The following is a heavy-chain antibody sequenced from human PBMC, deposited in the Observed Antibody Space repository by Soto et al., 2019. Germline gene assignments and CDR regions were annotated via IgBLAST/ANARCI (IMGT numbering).Heavy chain of an antibody. D-gene: IGHD1-26*01. V-gene: IGHV3-23*01. Sequence: EVQLLESGGGLVQPGGSLRLSCAASGFTFSSYAVSWVRQAPGRGLEWVSTISGSGGTTYFPDSVKGRFTISRDNSKNTLYLQMNSLRAEDTALYYCAKSGTDLVGATTAGYDYFDYWGQGTLVTVSS. CDR2: ISGSGGTT. CDR1: GFTFSSYA. J-gene: IGHJ4*02. CDR3: AKSGTDLVGATTAGYDYFDY.